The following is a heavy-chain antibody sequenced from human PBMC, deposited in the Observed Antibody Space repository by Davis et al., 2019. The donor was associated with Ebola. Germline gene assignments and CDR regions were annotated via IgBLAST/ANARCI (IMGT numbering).Heavy chain of an antibody. V-gene: IGHV5-51*01. D-gene: IGHD6-19*01. J-gene: IGHJ5*02. CDR2: IYPGDSDT. Sequence: GESLKISCKASGYSFTNYWIGWVRQMPGKGLEWMGVIYPGDSDTLYSPSSQGHVTISADKSISTAYLQWSSLKASDTATNYCARGEDNSGWYSGWWFDPWGQGTRVTVSS. CDR1: GYSFTNYW. CDR3: ARGEDNSGWYSGWWFDP.